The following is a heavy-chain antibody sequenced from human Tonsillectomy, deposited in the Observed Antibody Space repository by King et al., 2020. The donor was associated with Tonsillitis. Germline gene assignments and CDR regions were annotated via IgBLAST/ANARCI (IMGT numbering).Heavy chain of an antibody. Sequence: QLVESGGGVVQPGRSLRLSCAASGFPFNVYEMHWVRQAPGKGLEGVAVISYDGSSKFYADSVKGRFTISRDNTKNTLYLQMNSLRPEDTAVYYGARDTDNYAAFYFFDHWGPGTMVTVSS. J-gene: IGHJ1*01. CDR3: ARDTDNYAAFYFFDH. V-gene: IGHV3-30-3*01. D-gene: IGHD4/OR15-4a*01. CDR1: GFPFNVYE. CDR2: ISYDGSSK.